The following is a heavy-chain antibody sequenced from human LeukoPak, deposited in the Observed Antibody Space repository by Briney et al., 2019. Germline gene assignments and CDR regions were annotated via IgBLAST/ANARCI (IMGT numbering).Heavy chain of an antibody. J-gene: IGHJ4*02. CDR3: AKDISSSGTYYFDY. V-gene: IGHV3-9*01. CDR2: ISWNSGSI. Sequence: GGSLRLSCAASGFTFDDYAMHWVRQAPGKGLEWVSGISWNSGSIGYADSVKGRFTISRDNAKNSLYLQMNSLRAEDTALYYCAKDISSSGTYYFDYWGQGTLVTASS. D-gene: IGHD3-22*01. CDR1: GFTFDDYA.